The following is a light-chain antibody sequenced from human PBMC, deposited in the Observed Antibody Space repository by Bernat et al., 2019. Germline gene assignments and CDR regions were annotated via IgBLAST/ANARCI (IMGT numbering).Light chain of an antibody. Sequence: DIQMTQSPSTLSASVGDTVTITCRASQSIDSWLAWYQQKPGKAPNLLIYKASTLESGVPSRFSGGGSATEFTLTISSLQHDDVAIYYCQQYKNYITFGQGTRLEIK. CDR2: KAS. J-gene: IGKJ5*01. CDR1: QSIDSW. CDR3: QQYKNYIT. V-gene: IGKV1-5*03.